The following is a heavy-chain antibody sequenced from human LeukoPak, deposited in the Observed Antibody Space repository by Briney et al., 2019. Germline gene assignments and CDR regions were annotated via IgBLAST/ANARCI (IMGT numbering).Heavy chain of an antibody. D-gene: IGHD1-26*01. CDR1: GYTFTSYG. J-gene: IGHJ4*02. CDR3: ARGGRVGATTEGTLDY. V-gene: IGHV1-18*01. CDR2: ISAYNGNT. Sequence: ASVKVSCKASGYTFTSYGINWVRQAPGQGLEWMGWISAYNGNTNYAQKLQGRVTMTTDTSTSTAYMELRSLRSDDTAVYYCARGGRVGATTEGTLDYWGQGTLVTVSS.